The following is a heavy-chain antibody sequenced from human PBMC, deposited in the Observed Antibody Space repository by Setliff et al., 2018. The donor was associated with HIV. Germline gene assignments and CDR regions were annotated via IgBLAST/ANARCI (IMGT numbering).Heavy chain of an antibody. D-gene: IGHD3-3*01. CDR2: ISAYNGNT. V-gene: IGHV1-18*01. Sequence: GASVKVSCKASGYTFSSYGISWVRQAPGQGVEWMGWISAYNGNTNYAQKLQGRVTMTTDTSTSTAYMELRSLRSDDTAVHYCARGYYNFWSGYYDSRFPNPIDAFDIWGQGTMVTVSS. CDR3: ARGYYNFWSGYYDSRFPNPIDAFDI. CDR1: GYTFSSYG. J-gene: IGHJ3*02.